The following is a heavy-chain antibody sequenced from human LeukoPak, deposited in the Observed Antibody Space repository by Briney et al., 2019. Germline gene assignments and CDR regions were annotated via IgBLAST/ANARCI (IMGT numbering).Heavy chain of an antibody. D-gene: IGHD4-23*01. Sequence: GASVKVSCKASGYTFTSCYMHWVRQAPGQGLEWMGIINPSGGSTSYAQKFQGRVTMTRDTSTSTVYMELSSLRSEDTAVYYCARDSGGNSRGYYYYYMDVWGKGTTVTISS. V-gene: IGHV1-46*01. CDR1: GYTFTSCY. CDR2: INPSGGST. J-gene: IGHJ6*03. CDR3: ARDSGGNSRGYYYYYMDV.